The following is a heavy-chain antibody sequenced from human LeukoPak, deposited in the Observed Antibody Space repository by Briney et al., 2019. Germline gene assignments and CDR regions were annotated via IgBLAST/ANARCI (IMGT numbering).Heavy chain of an antibody. CDR3: ASSPLTGIAVAGTGY. CDR2: ISAYNGNT. Sequence: ASVTVSCKASGYTFTGYYMHWVRQAPGQGLEWMGWISAYNGNTNYAQKLQGRVTMTTDTSTSTAYMELRSLRSDDTAVYYCASSPLTGIAVAGTGYWGQGTLVTVSS. V-gene: IGHV1-18*04. CDR1: GYTFTGYY. J-gene: IGHJ4*02. D-gene: IGHD6-19*01.